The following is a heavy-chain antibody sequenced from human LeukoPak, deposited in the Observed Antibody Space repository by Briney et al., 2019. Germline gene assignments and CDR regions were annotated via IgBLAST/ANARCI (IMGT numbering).Heavy chain of an antibody. Sequence: GGSLRLSCAASGFTFSSYWMSWVRQAPGKGLEWVANIKQDVSEKYYVDSVKGRFTISRDNAKNSLYLQMNSLRAEDTAVYYCARDPEIYSGSSVPFDYWGQGTLVTVSS. D-gene: IGHD1-26*01. CDR1: GFTFSSYW. J-gene: IGHJ4*02. CDR2: IKQDVSEK. CDR3: ARDPEIYSGSSVPFDY. V-gene: IGHV3-7*01.